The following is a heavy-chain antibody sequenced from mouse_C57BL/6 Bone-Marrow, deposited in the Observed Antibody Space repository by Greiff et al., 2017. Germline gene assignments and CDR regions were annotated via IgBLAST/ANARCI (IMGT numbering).Heavy chain of an antibody. J-gene: IGHJ4*01. V-gene: IGHV14-4*01. CDR2: IDPENGDT. Sequence: EVQLQQSGAELVRPGASVKLSCTASGFNIKDDYMHWVKQRPEQGLEWIGWIDPENGDTEYASKFPGKATITADTSSNQAYLQLSSLTAEDTAVYYCTTRQLDHYYAMDYWGQGTSVTVSS. CDR3: TTRQLDHYYAMDY. CDR1: GFNIKDDY. D-gene: IGHD6-1*02.